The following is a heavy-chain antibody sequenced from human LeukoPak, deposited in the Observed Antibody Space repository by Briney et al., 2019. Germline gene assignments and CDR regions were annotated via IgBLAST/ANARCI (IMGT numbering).Heavy chain of an antibody. V-gene: IGHV3-23*01. Sequence: PGRSLRLSCAASGFTFSTYAMSWVRQAPGKGLEWVSAISDTGGTTYYADSVKGRLTTSRDNSKNTLYLQMNSLRAEDTAVYYCAKRIVPTRVFDYWGQGTLVTVSS. D-gene: IGHD5-12*01. CDR2: ISDTGGTT. J-gene: IGHJ4*02. CDR3: AKRIVPTRVFDY. CDR1: GFTFSTYA.